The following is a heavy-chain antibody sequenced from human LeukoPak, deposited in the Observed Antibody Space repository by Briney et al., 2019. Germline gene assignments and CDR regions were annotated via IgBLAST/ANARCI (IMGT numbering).Heavy chain of an antibody. CDR1: GFTVSSNY. D-gene: IGHD4-23*01. CDR3: ARDQHYGGIDY. V-gene: IGHV3-53*01. J-gene: IGHJ4*02. CDR2: IYSGGGT. Sequence: PGGSLRLSCAASGFTVSSNYMTWVRQAPGKGLEWVSVIYSGGGTYYADSVKGRFTISRDNSKNTLYLQMNSLRAEDTAVYYCARDQHYGGIDYWGPGTLVTVSS.